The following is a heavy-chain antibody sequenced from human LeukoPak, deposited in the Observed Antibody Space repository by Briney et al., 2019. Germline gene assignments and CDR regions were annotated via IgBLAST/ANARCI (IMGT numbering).Heavy chain of an antibody. J-gene: IGHJ4*02. Sequence: SGGSLRLSCAASGFTVSSNYMSWVRQAPGKGLEWVSAISGSGGSTYYADSVKGRFTISRDNSKNTLYLQMNSLRAEDTAVYYCAKGGERGYSYGRAIDYWGQGTLVTVSS. CDR3: AKGGERGYSYGRAIDY. D-gene: IGHD5-18*01. CDR1: GFTVSSNY. CDR2: ISGSGGST. V-gene: IGHV3-23*01.